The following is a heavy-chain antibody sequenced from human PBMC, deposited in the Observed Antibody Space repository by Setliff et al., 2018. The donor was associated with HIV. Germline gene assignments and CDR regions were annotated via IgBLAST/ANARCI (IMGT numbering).Heavy chain of an antibody. Sequence: ASVKVSCKASGGTFNSYAIKWVRQAPGQGLECMGEIIPILGIASYAQKFQGRVTITADESTSTAYMELSSLRSEDSAVYYCARDRFCSRGSCYEPNWFDPWG. J-gene: IGHJ5*02. CDR2: IIPILGIA. D-gene: IGHD2-15*01. V-gene: IGHV1-69*10. CDR1: GGTFNSYA. CDR3: ARDRFCSRGSCYEPNWFDP.